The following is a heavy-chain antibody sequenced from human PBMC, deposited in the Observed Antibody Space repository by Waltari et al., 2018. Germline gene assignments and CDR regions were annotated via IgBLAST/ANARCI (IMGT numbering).Heavy chain of an antibody. CDR3: ARNPITIFGVVIIRYDY. CDR2: VSPIFGTA. Sequence: QVQLVQSGAEVKKPGSSVKVSCKASGGTFSSYAISWVRQAPGQGLEWMGGVSPIFGTANYAQKVQGRVTITADESTSTAYMELSSLRSEDTAVYYCARNPITIFGVVIIRYDYWGQGTLVTVSS. V-gene: IGHV1-69*01. D-gene: IGHD3-3*01. J-gene: IGHJ4*02. CDR1: GGTFSSYA.